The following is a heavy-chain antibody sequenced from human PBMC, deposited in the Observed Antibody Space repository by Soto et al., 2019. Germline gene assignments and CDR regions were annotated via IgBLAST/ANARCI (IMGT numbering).Heavy chain of an antibody. CDR2: IIPIFGTA. CDR1: GGTFSSYA. CDR3: ARTTTVTTSFTGYYYYGMDV. V-gene: IGHV1-69*13. J-gene: IGHJ6*02. Sequence: SVKVSCKASGGTFSSYAISWVRQAPGQGLEWMGGIIPIFGTANYAQKFQGRVTITADESTSTAYMELSSLRSEDTAVYYCARTTTVTTSFTGYYYYGMDVWGQGTTVTVSS. D-gene: IGHD4-4*01.